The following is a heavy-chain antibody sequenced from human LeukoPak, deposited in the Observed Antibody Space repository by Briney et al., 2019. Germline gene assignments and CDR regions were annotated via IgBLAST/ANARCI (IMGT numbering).Heavy chain of an antibody. D-gene: IGHD2/OR15-2a*01. Sequence: PGGSLRLSCAASGFTFSSYGMHWVRQAPGKGLEWVAVISYDGGNKYCADSVKGRFTISRDNSKNTLYLQMNSLRAEDTAVYYCAKVLNRGRARDPDFDYWGQGTLVTVSS. V-gene: IGHV3-30*18. J-gene: IGHJ4*02. CDR1: GFTFSSYG. CDR2: ISYDGGNK. CDR3: AKVLNRGRARDPDFDY.